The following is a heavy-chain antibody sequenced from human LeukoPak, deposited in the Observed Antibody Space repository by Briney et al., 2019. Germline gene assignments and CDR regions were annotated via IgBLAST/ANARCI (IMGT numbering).Heavy chain of an antibody. CDR3: ARGNRMFDY. Sequence: GGSLRLSCAASGFTFSSYAMRWVRQAPGNGLEWVAVISYDGSNKYYADSVKGRFTISRDNSKNTLYLQMNSLRAEDTAVYYCARGNRMFDYWGQGTLVTVSS. D-gene: IGHD1/OR15-1a*01. CDR1: GFTFSSYA. J-gene: IGHJ4*02. V-gene: IGHV3-30-3*01. CDR2: ISYDGSNK.